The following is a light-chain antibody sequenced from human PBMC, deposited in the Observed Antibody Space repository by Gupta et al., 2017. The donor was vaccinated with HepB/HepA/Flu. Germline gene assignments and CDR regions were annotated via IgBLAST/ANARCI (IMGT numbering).Light chain of an antibody. CDR2: GAS. CDR3: QQYNNWPPRRT. J-gene: IGKJ1*01. Sequence: ELVMTQYPATLSVSSGERATLSCRASQSVSSNLAWYQQKPGQAPRLLIYGASTRATGIPARFSGSGSGTEFTLTISSLQSEDFAVYYCQQYNNWPPRRTFGQGTKVEIK. CDR1: QSVSSN. V-gene: IGKV3-15*01.